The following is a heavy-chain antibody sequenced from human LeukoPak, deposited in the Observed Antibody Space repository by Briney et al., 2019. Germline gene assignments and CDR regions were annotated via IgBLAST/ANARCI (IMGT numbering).Heavy chain of an antibody. Sequence: PGGSLRLSCAVSGITLSNYGMSWVRQAPGKGLEWAAGISGSGGGTKYADSVKGRFTISRDNPKNTLYLQMNSLRAEDTAMYFCAKRGIVIRVILVGFHKEAYYFDSWGQGALVTVSS. CDR3: AKRGIVIRVILVGFHKEAYYFDS. CDR1: GITLSNYG. D-gene: IGHD3-16*01. CDR2: ISGSGGGT. V-gene: IGHV3-23*01. J-gene: IGHJ4*02.